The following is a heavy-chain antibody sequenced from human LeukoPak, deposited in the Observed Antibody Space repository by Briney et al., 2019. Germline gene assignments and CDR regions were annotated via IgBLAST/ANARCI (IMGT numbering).Heavy chain of an antibody. J-gene: IGHJ6*02. V-gene: IGHV4-31*03. CDR3: ARDRRYGDYDYYYYGMDV. D-gene: IGHD4-17*01. Sequence: SQTLSLTCTVSGGSISSGGYYWSWIRQHPGKGLEWIGHIYYSGSTYYNPSLKSRVTISVDTSKNQFSLKLSSVTAADTAVYYCARDRRYGDYDYYYYGMDVWGQGTTVTVSS. CDR1: GGSISSGGYY. CDR2: IYYSGST.